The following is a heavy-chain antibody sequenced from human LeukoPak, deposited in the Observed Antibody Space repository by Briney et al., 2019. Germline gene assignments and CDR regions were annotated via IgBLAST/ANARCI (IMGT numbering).Heavy chain of an antibody. J-gene: IGHJ6*02. CDR2: ISYDGSNK. Sequence: PGRSLRLSCAASGFTFSSYGMHWVRQAPGKGLEWGAVISYDGSNKYYADSVKGRFTISRDNSKNTLYLQMNSLRAEDTAVYYCAKRGGGYSYGYYYYYGMDVWGQGTTVTVSS. V-gene: IGHV3-30*18. D-gene: IGHD5-18*01. CDR3: AKRGGGYSYGYYYYYGMDV. CDR1: GFTFSSYG.